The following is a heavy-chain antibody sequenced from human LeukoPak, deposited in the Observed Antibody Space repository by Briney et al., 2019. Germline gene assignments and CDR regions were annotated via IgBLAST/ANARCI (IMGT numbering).Heavy chain of an antibody. V-gene: IGHV3-30-3*01. J-gene: IGHJ4*02. D-gene: IGHD2-15*01. Sequence: GGSLRLSCAASGFTFSSYAMHWVRQAPGKGLEWVAVISYDGSNKYYADSVKGRFTISRDNSKNTLYLQMNCLRAEDTAVYYCARDLSDCSGGSCYPGFASDYWGQGTLVTVSS. CDR1: GFTFSSYA. CDR2: ISYDGSNK. CDR3: ARDLSDCSGGSCYPGFASDY.